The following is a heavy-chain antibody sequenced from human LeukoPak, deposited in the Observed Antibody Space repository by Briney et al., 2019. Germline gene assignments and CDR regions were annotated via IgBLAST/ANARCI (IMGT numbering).Heavy chain of an antibody. CDR1: GFTFSSHG. Sequence: AGGSLRLSCTTSGFTFSSHGFHGVRQAPGKGLEWVALIWYDGSKKYYRDSVKGRFTISRDDSKNTLYLQMDSLRAEDTAVYYCARDLGNFASGTAYFDSWGQGTLVTVSS. CDR3: ARDLGNFASGTAYFDS. CDR2: IWYDGSKK. D-gene: IGHD3-10*01. J-gene: IGHJ4*02. V-gene: IGHV3-33*01.